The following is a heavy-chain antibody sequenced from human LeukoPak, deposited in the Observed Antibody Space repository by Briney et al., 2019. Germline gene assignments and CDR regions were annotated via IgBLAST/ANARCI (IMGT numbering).Heavy chain of an antibody. Sequence: GGSLRLSCAASGFTFSSYWMSWVRQAPGKGLEWVANIKQDGSEKYCVDSVKGRFTISRDNAKNSLYLQMNSLRAEDTAVYYCARVRWFGELSPLDYWGQGTLVTVSS. J-gene: IGHJ4*02. D-gene: IGHD3-10*01. V-gene: IGHV3-7*01. CDR3: ARVRWFGELSPLDY. CDR2: IKQDGSEK. CDR1: GFTFSSYW.